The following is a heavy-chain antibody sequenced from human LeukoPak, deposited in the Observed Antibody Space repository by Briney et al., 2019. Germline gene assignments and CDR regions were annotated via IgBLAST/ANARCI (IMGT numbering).Heavy chain of an antibody. CDR2: IYYSGST. J-gene: IGHJ3*02. V-gene: IGHV4-31*03. CDR3: ARDPPSYYYDSSGPQNAFDI. D-gene: IGHD3-22*01. Sequence: SQTLSLTCTVSGGSISSGGYYWSWIRQHPGKGLEWIGYIYYSGSTYYNPFLKSRVTISVDTSKNQFSLKLSSVTAADTAVYYCARDPPSYYYDSSGPQNAFDIWGQGTMVTVSS. CDR1: GGSISSGGYY.